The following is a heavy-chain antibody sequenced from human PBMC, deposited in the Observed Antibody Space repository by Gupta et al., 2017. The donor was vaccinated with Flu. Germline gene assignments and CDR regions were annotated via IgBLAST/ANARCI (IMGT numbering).Heavy chain of an antibody. CDR3: ARIGSYHNFDY. J-gene: IGHJ4*02. CDR1: GYTFTVYY. V-gene: IGHV1-2*06. Sequence: QVQVVQSGAAVKKPGASVKVSCKASGYTFTVYYMHWVRQAPGQGLEWMGRINPNTGGTNYAQKFQGRVTMTRDTSISTAYMELSGLRSDDTAVYYCARIGSYHNFDYWGQGTLVTVSS. D-gene: IGHD2-15*01. CDR2: INPNTGGT.